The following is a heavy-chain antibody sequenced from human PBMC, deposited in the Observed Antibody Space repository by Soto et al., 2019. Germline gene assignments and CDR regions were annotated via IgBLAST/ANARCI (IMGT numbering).Heavy chain of an antibody. Sequence: GGSLRLSCAASGFTFSSYSMNWVRQAPGKGLEWVSSISSSSSYIYYADSVKGRFTISRDNAKNSLYLQMNSLRAEDTAVYYCARHTYYGNGGDAFDIWGQGTMVTVSS. CDR3: ARHTYYGNGGDAFDI. V-gene: IGHV3-21*01. CDR2: ISSSSSYI. D-gene: IGHD3-22*01. J-gene: IGHJ3*02. CDR1: GFTFSSYS.